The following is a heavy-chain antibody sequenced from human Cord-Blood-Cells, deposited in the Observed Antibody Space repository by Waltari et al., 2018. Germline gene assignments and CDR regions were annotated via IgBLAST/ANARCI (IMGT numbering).Heavy chain of an antibody. CDR2: IYYSGST. D-gene: IGHD3-16*01. Sequence: QVQLQESGPGLVKPSQTLSLTCTVSGGSISSGGYYWSRIRPHPGKGLEWIGYIYYSGSTYYNPSLKSRVTISVDTSKNQFSLKLSSVTAADTAVYYCARTCRGGELPLIDYWGQGTLVTVSS. J-gene: IGHJ4*02. V-gene: IGHV4-31*03. CDR1: GGSISSGGYY. CDR3: ARTCRGGELPLIDY.